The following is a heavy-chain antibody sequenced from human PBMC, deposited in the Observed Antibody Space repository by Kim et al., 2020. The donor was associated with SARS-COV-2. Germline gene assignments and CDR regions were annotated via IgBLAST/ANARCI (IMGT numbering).Heavy chain of an antibody. Sequence: SETLSLTCTVSGGSISSGGYYWSWIRQHPGKGLEWIGYIYYSGSTYYNPSLKSRVTISVDTSKNQFSLKLSSVTAADTAVYYCARVHGTFGGVIVNYYYYGMDVWGQGTTVTVSS. CDR1: GGSISSGGYY. V-gene: IGHV4-31*03. D-gene: IGHD3-16*02. J-gene: IGHJ6*02. CDR2: IYYSGST. CDR3: ARVHGTFGGVIVNYYYYGMDV.